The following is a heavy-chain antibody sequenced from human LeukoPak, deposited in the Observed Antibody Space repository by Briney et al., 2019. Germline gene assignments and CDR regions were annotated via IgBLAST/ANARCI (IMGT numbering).Heavy chain of an antibody. Sequence: GGSLRLSCAASGSTFRSCEMNWVRQAPGKGLEWVSGINWSGEKTSYADSVKGRFTISRDNSRNTLYLQTNSLRAEDTAIYYCAHVGSCTAGTCVPGGYWGQGALVTVSS. CDR3: AHVGSCTAGTCVPGGY. CDR1: GSTFRSCE. D-gene: IGHD1-1*01. V-gene: IGHV3-23*01. CDR2: INWSGEKT. J-gene: IGHJ4*02.